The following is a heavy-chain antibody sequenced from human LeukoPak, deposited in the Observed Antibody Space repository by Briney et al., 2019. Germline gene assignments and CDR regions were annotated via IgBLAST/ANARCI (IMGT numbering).Heavy chain of an antibody. CDR1: GFPFGSYS. D-gene: IGHD2-21*02. V-gene: IGHV3-21*01. Sequence: GGSLRLSCAASGFPFGSYSMNWVRQAPGKGLEWVSYISSSSTFIFYADSVKGRFTISRDNAKNSLYLQVNSLRAEDTAVYYCAGAYCGGDCYSGVAFDIWGQGTMVTVSS. CDR2: ISSSSTFI. CDR3: AGAYCGGDCYSGVAFDI. J-gene: IGHJ3*02.